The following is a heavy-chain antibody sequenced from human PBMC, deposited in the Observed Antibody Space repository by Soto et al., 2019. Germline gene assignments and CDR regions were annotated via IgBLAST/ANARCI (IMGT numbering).Heavy chain of an antibody. Sequence: GASVKVSCKASGYTFTGYYMHWVRQAPGQGLEWMGWINPNSGGTNYAQKFQGWVTMTRDTSISTAYMELSRLRSDDTAVYYCAREATGTTVTTSPHFDYWGQGTLVTVSS. CDR1: GYTFTGYY. CDR2: INPNSGGT. D-gene: IGHD4-17*01. CDR3: AREATGTTVTTSPHFDY. J-gene: IGHJ4*02. V-gene: IGHV1-2*04.